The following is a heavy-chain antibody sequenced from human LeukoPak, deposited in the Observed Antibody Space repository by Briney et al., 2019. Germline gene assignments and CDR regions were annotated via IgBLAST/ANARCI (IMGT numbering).Heavy chain of an antibody. CDR2: IYSGGST. CDR3: ARDSSGCFDY. Sequence: PGGSVRLSCAASGFTVSSNYMSWVRQAPGKGLEWVSVIYSGGSTYYADSVKGRFTISRDNSKNTLYLQRNSLRAEDTAVYYCARDSSGCFDYWGQGTLVTVSS. V-gene: IGHV3-53*01. D-gene: IGHD6-19*01. CDR1: GFTVSSNY. J-gene: IGHJ4*02.